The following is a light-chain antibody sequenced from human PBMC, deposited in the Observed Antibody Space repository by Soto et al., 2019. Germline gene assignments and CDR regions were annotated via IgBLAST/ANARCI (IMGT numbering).Light chain of an antibody. CDR3: QQYNNWPWT. CDR1: QSISGT. V-gene: IGKV3-15*01. Sequence: EIVMTQSPSTLSVSPGGRATLSCRASQSISGTLAWYQQKPGQAPRLLIYGASTRATSFPARFSGSGSGKDFTLTISSLQSEDFSVYYCQQYNNWPWTFGQGTKVEIK. CDR2: GAS. J-gene: IGKJ1*01.